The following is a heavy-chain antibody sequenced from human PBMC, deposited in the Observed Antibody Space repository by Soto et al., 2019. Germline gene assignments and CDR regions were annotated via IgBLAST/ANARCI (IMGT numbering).Heavy chain of an antibody. CDR3: TRENYGDEYYYYYYMDV. D-gene: IGHD4-17*01. J-gene: IGHJ6*03. CDR1: GFTFGDYA. V-gene: IGHV3-49*03. CDR2: IRSKAYGGTT. Sequence: GGSLRLSCTASGFTFGDYAMSWFRQAPGKGLEWVGFIRSKAYGGTTEYAASVKGRFTISRDDSKSIAYLQMNSLKNEDTAVYYCTRENYGDEYYYYYYMDVWGKGTTVTVSS.